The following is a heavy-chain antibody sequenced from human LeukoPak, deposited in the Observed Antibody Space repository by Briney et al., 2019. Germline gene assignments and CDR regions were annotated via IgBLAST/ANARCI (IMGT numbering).Heavy chain of an antibody. CDR3: AREKFYDNSGYDY. CDR1: GFTFSSYE. V-gene: IGHV3-48*03. CDR2: ISGSGTTV. Sequence: GGSLRRSCAASGFTFSSYEMNWVRQAPGQGLEWVAYISGSGTTVYYADSVKGRFTISRDNAKNSLFLQMNSLRAEDTADYYCAREKFYDNSGYDYWGQGTLVTVSS. J-gene: IGHJ4*02. D-gene: IGHD3-22*01.